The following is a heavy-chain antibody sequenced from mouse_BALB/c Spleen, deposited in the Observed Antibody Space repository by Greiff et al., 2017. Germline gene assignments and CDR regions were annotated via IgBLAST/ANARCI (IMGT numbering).Heavy chain of an antibody. CDR2: ISYSGST. Sequence: EVKLEESGPGLVKPSQSLSLTCTVTGYSITSDYAWNWIRQFPGNKLEWMGYISYSGSTSYNPSLKSRISITRDTSKNQFFLQLNSVTTEDTATYYCARRPYTGYAMDYWGQGTSVTVSS. D-gene: IGHD1-1*01. V-gene: IGHV3-2*02. J-gene: IGHJ4*01. CDR1: GYSITSDYA. CDR3: ARRPYTGYAMDY.